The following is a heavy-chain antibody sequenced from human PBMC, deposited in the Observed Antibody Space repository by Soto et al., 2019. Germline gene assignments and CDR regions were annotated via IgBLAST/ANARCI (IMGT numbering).Heavy chain of an antibody. Sequence: EVQLVESGEGSVQPGRSLRLSCAASGFTFSRHWMSWVRQAPGMGLEWVANRKQDGSDKYYVDSVKGRFTISRDNTKNSLYLQMNSLKFEDTAVYYCARDMFWGDCSAASCALSDYWGQGTLVTVSS. CDR1: GFTFSRHW. J-gene: IGHJ4*02. V-gene: IGHV3-7*01. CDR2: RKQDGSDK. CDR3: ARDMFWGDCSAASCALSDY. D-gene: IGHD3-16*01.